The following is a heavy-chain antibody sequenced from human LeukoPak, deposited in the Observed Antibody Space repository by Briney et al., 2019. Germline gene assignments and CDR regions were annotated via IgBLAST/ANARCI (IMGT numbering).Heavy chain of an antibody. Sequence: ASVKVSCKASGGTFSSYAISWVRQAPGQGLEWMGGIIPIFSTANYAQKFQGRVTITADKSTSTAYMELSSLRSEDTAVYYCARLDYYDSSGYGKGFDPWGQGTLVTVSS. CDR3: ARLDYYDSSGYGKGFDP. D-gene: IGHD3-22*01. J-gene: IGHJ5*02. CDR1: GGTFSSYA. V-gene: IGHV1-69*06. CDR2: IIPIFSTA.